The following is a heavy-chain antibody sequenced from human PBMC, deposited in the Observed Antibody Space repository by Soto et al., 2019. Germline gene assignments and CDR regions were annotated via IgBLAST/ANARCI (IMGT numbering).Heavy chain of an antibody. CDR3: ARDPRGYYYGMDV. Sequence: ASVKVSCKASGYTFTGYYMHWVLQAPGQGLEWMGWINPNSGGTNYAQKFQGRVTMTRDTSISTAYMELSRLRSDDTAVYYCARDPRGYYYGMDVWGQGTTVTVSS. CDR2: INPNSGGT. V-gene: IGHV1-2*02. CDR1: GYTFTGYY. J-gene: IGHJ6*02. D-gene: IGHD3-10*01.